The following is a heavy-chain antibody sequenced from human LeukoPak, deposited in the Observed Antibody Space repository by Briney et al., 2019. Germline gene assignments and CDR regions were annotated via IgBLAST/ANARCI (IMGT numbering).Heavy chain of an antibody. Sequence: SETLSLTCAVYGGSFSGYYWSWIRQPPGKGLEWIGEINHSGSTNYNPSLKSRVTISVDTSKNQFSLKLSSVTAADTAVYYCARVPIPYYYDSSGSAFDIWGQGTMVTVSS. CDR3: ARVPIPYYYDSSGSAFDI. CDR1: GGSFSGYY. V-gene: IGHV4-34*01. CDR2: INHSGST. D-gene: IGHD3-22*01. J-gene: IGHJ3*02.